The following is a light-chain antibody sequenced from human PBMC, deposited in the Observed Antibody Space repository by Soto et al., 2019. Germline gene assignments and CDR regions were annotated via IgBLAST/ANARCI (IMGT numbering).Light chain of an antibody. CDR3: HQYNNWPYT. CDR1: QSVSSN. J-gene: IGKJ2*01. V-gene: IGKV3-15*01. CDR2: GAS. Sequence: DIVMTQPPATLSVSPGERATLSCRASQSVSSNLAWYQQQRGQPPRLLIYGASTSATGSPARFSGSGSGTEFTLTISSMQSEDFAVYYCHQYNNWPYTFGQGTKLEIK.